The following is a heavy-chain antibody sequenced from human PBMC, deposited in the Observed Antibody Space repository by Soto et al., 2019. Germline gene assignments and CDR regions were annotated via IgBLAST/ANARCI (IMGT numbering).Heavy chain of an antibody. CDR2: IDPSDSYN. D-gene: IGHD2-21*01. J-gene: IGHJ3*01. CDR1: GYNFSRHL. Sequence: GESLKIFCQASGYNFSRHLSRWVRQMPGKGLEWMGRIDPSDSYNSYSPSFQGHVTISGDKSINTAYLQWSSLKASDTAIYYCARRIEKDAFDVWGQGTMVTVSS. CDR3: ARRIEKDAFDV. V-gene: IGHV5-10-1*01.